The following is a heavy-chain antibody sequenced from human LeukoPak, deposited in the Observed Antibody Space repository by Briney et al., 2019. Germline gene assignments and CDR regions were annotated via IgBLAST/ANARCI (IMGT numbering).Heavy chain of an antibody. V-gene: IGHV3-7*01. CDR1: GFTFSSYS. CDR3: ARDRVEMATICFDY. Sequence: GGSLRLSCAASGFTFSSYSMSWVRQAPGKGLEWVANIKQDGSEKYYVDSVKGRFTISRDNAKNSLYLQMNSLRAEDTAVYYCARDRVEMATICFDYWGQGTLVTVSS. CDR2: IKQDGSEK. J-gene: IGHJ4*02. D-gene: IGHD5-24*01.